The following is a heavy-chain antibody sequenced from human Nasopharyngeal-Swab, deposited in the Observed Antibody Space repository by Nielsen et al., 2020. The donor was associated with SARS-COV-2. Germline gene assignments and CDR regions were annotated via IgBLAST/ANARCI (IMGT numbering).Heavy chain of an antibody. CDR2: ISGSGGTI. Sequence: GESLKISCAASGFTFRDYYMSWIRQAPGKGLEYLSYISGSGGTIYYGASMKGRFTISRDNAKNSLYLQMNSLRAEDTAVYYCSRDRANWDFDYWGQGTLVTVSS. D-gene: IGHD7-27*01. V-gene: IGHV3-11*04. CDR3: SRDRANWDFDY. CDR1: GFTFRDYY. J-gene: IGHJ4*02.